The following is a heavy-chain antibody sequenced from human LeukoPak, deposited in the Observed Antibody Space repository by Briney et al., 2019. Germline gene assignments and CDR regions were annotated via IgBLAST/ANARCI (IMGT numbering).Heavy chain of an antibody. D-gene: IGHD2-15*01. CDR3: ATLCCGSYYMDV. J-gene: IGHJ6*03. V-gene: IGHV1-69*06. Sequence: SVKVSCKASGGTLNSYVISWARQAPGQGLEWMGGIIPISGTTNYAQKFQGRVTITVDKSTSTAYMELSSLRSEDTAVYYCATLCCGSYYMDVWGKGTTVTISS. CDR2: IIPISGTT. CDR1: GGTLNSYV.